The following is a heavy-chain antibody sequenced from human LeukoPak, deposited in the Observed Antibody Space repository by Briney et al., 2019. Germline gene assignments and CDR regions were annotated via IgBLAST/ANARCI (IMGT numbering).Heavy chain of an antibody. CDR3: ARTNFDY. CDR2: ISSSGSYI. V-gene: IGHV3-21*01. CDR1: GFAFSSYT. Sequence: GGSLRLSCAASGFAFSSYTMNWVRQAPGKGLEWVSSISSSGSYIYYADSLKGRFTISRDNAKNSLYLQMNSLRAEDTAVYYCARTNFDYWGQGTLVTVSS. J-gene: IGHJ4*02.